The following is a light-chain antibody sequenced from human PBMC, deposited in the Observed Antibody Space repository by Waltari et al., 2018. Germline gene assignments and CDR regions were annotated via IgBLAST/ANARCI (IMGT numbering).Light chain of an antibody. Sequence: QSVLPQPPSVSGAPGQRVTISCTGSGSHIGAGHDVHWYQQLPRAAPKLLIYGSTSRPLGVPARFFGSTSGTSASLAITWLQAEDEADYYCQSYDTSLSVVFGGGTKLTVL. CDR1: GSHIGAGHD. J-gene: IGLJ3*02. CDR2: GST. CDR3: QSYDTSLSVV. V-gene: IGLV1-40*01.